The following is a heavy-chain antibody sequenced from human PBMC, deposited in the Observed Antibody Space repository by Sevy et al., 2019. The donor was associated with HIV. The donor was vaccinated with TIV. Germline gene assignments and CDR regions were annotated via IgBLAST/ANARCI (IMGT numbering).Heavy chain of an antibody. J-gene: IGHJ4*02. D-gene: IGHD2-2*01. V-gene: IGHV3-30-3*01. CDR1: GFTFSSYA. CDR3: ASANLPATLDY. CDR2: ISYDESNK. Sequence: GGSLRLSCAASGFTFSSYAMHWVRQAPGKGLEWVAVISYDESNKYYADSVKGRFTISRDNSKNTLYLQMNSLRAEDTAVYYCASANLPATLDYWGQGTLVTVSS.